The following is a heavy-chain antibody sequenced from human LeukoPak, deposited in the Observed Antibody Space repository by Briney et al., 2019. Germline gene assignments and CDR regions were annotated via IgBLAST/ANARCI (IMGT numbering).Heavy chain of an antibody. V-gene: IGHV3-11*01. CDR2: ISSSGSTI. J-gene: IGHJ4*02. D-gene: IGHD2-2*03. Sequence: GGSLRLSCAGPGFTFSDYYMSWIRPAPGKGLEWGSYISSSGSTIYYADSVKGRFTISRDNAKNSLYLQMTSLRAEDTAVYYCAKGLDIVVVPATNDYWGQGTLVTVSS. CDR3: AKGLDIVVVPATNDY. CDR1: GFTFSDYY.